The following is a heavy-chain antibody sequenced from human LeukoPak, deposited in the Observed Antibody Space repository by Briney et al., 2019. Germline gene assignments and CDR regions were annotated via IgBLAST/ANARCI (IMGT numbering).Heavy chain of an antibody. V-gene: IGHV4-59*01. CDR3: ARPTSKLGSFDY. CDR1: GGSISSYY. Sequence: SETLSLTCTVSGGSISSYYRSWIRQPPGKGLEWIGYIYYSGSTNYNPSLKSRVIISVDTSKNQFSLKLSSVTAADTAVYYCARPTSKLGSFDYWGQGTLVTVSS. CDR2: IYYSGST. J-gene: IGHJ4*02. D-gene: IGHD2/OR15-2a*01.